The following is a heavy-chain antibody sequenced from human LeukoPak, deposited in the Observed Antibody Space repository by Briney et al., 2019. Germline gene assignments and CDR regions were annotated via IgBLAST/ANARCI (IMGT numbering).Heavy chain of an antibody. V-gene: IGHV5-51*01. Sequence: GESLQISCKGSGYSFTSYWIGWVRPKPGKGLEWMGIIYPGDSDTKYSPPFEGQVTISADKSINTAYLQWSSLKASDTAMYYCVIYGSGSYFDYWGQGTLVIVSS. J-gene: IGHJ4*02. CDR1: GYSFTSYW. CDR2: IYPGDSDT. D-gene: IGHD3-10*01. CDR3: VIYGSGSYFDY.